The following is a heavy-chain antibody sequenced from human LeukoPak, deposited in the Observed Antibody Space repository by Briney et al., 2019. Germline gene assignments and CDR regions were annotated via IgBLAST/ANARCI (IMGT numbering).Heavy chain of an antibody. V-gene: IGHV3-64*01. J-gene: IGHJ3*02. CDR2: ITSNGGNT. D-gene: IGHD1-26*01. CDR3: ARVGSWDAFDI. Sequence: GGSLRLSCAASGFTFSSYAMHWVRQAPGKGPEYVSAITSNGGNTYYANSVKGRFTNSRDNSKNTLYLQMGSLRAEDMAVYYCARVGSWDAFDIWGQGTMVTVSS. CDR1: GFTFSSYA.